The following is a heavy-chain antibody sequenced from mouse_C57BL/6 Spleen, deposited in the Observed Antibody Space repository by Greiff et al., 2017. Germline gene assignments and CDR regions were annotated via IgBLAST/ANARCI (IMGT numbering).Heavy chain of an antibody. CDR3: ARWPFISTVVAEVYAMDY. J-gene: IGHJ4*01. Sequence: QVQLQQPGAELVKPGASVKLSCKASGYTFTSYGMHWVKLRPGQGLEWNGMIHPNSGSANYNETVMSKATLIADKSSSSAYMQLSSLTSEDAAVYYCARWPFISTVVAEVYAMDYWGQGTSVTVSS. CDR1: GYTFTSYG. CDR2: IHPNSGSA. D-gene: IGHD1-1*01. V-gene: IGHV1-64*01.